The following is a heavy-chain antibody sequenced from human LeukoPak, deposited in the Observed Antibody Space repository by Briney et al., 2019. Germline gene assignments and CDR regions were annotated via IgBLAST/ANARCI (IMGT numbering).Heavy chain of an antibody. Sequence: PGGSLRLSCAASGFTFSSYAMSWVRQAPGKGLEWVSTISGSGGSTYYADSVKGRFTISRDNSKNTLYLQMNSLRAEDTAVYYCAKKQLWPYYFDYWGQGTLVTVSS. CDR3: AKKQLWPYYFDY. J-gene: IGHJ4*02. CDR2: ISGSGGST. V-gene: IGHV3-23*01. CDR1: GFTFSSYA. D-gene: IGHD5-18*01.